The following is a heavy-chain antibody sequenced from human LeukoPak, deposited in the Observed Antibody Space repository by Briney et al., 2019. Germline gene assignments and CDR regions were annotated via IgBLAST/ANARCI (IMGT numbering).Heavy chain of an antibody. J-gene: IGHJ4*02. CDR2: INHSGST. V-gene: IGHV4-34*01. D-gene: IGHD5-18*01. CDR1: GGSFSGYY. CDR3: ARRSGYSYGYSSGY. Sequence: SETLSLTCAVYGGSFSGYYWSWIRQSPGKGLEWIGEINHSGSTNYNPSLKSRVTISVDTSKNQFSLKLSSVTAADTAVYYCARRSGYSYGYSSGYWGQGTLVTVSS.